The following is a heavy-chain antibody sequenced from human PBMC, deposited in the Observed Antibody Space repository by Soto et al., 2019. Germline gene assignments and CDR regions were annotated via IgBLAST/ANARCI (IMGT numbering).Heavy chain of an antibody. V-gene: IGHV4-59*02. D-gene: IGHD3-22*01. CDR1: GDSVNSYY. CDR3: AGYDSSGYYYQNAAFDI. Sequence: SETLSLTCTITGDSVNSYYWSWMRQPPGKGLECMGYVYYSGSTNYNPSLKSRVTISVDTSKNQISLRLKSVTAADTAVYYCAGYDSSGYYYQNAAFDIWGQGTMVT. J-gene: IGHJ3*02. CDR2: VYYSGST.